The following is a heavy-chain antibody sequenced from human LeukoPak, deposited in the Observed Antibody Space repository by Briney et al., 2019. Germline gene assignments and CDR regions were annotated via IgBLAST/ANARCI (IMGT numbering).Heavy chain of an antibody. CDR3: ARGGGCTSFSRDFDF. CDR2: FCNSGSI. J-gene: IGHJ4*02. V-gene: IGHV4-59*01. CDR1: GGSITTYY. Sequence: SETLSLTCTVSGGSITTYYWNWIRQSPGKGLEWIGYFCNSGSINYNPSLKSRVSISADTSKNQFSLKLTSVTAADTAVYYCARGGGCTSFSRDFDFWGQGTLVTVSS. D-gene: IGHD1-1*01.